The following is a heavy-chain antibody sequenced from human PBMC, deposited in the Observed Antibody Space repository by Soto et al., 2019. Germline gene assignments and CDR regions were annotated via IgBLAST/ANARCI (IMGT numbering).Heavy chain of an antibody. Sequence: LRLSFAASGFTFSSYAMHWVRQAPGKGLEWVAVISYDGSNKYYADSVKGRFTISRDNSKNTLYLQMNSLRAEDTAVYYCARVSGYDFWSADYWGQGTLVTVSS. CDR2: ISYDGSNK. J-gene: IGHJ4*02. D-gene: IGHD3-3*01. V-gene: IGHV3-30-3*01. CDR3: ARVSGYDFWSADY. CDR1: GFTFSSYA.